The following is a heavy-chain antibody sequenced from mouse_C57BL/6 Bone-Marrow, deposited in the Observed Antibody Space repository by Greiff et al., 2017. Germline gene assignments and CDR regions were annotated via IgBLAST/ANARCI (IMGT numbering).Heavy chain of an antibody. Sequence: LQQPGAELVKPGASVKLSCKASGYTFTSYWMHWVKQRPGQGLEWIGMIHPKSGSTNYNEKFKSKATLTGDKSSSTADMQLSSLTTEGSAVYDSARGGVTTPYYVDYWGQGNTLTVSS. CDR3: ARGGVTTPYYVDY. CDR2: IHPKSGST. V-gene: IGHV1-64*01. J-gene: IGHJ2*01. CDR1: GYTFTSYW. D-gene: IGHD2-2*01.